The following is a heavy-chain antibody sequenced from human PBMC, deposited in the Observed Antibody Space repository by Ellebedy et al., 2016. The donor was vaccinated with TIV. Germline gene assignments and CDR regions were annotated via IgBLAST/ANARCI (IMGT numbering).Heavy chain of an antibody. CDR1: GGTFSSYA. CDR2: IIPILGIA. V-gene: IGHV1-69*04. J-gene: IGHJ4*02. CDR3: ARDRSSGRGDY. Sequence: SVTVSCXASGGTFSSYATSWLRQAPGQGLEWMGRIIPILGIANYAQKFQGRVTITADKSTSTAYMELSSLRSEDTAVYYCARDRSSGRGDYWGQGTLVTVSS. D-gene: IGHD1-26*01.